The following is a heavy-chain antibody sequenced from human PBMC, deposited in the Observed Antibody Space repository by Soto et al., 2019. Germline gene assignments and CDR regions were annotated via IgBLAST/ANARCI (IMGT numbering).Heavy chain of an antibody. Sequence: QLQLQESGPGLVKPSETLSLTCTVSGGSISSSSYYWGWIRQPPGKGLEWIGSIYYSGSTYYNPSLKSRVTISVDTSKNQFSLKLSSVTAADTAVYYCARATDCGDYPSSPYYFDYWGQGNLVTVSS. CDR2: IYYSGST. CDR3: ARATDCGDYPSSPYYFDY. CDR1: GGSISSSSYY. D-gene: IGHD4-17*01. J-gene: IGHJ4*02. V-gene: IGHV4-39*01.